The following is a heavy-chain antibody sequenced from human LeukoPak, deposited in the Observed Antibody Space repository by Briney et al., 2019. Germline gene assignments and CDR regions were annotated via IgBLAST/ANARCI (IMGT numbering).Heavy chain of an antibody. V-gene: IGHV3-30*03. J-gene: IGHJ4*02. CDR2: ISYDGSNK. CDR1: GFTFSSYG. CDR3: ARDAYGDYYFDY. D-gene: IGHD4-17*01. Sequence: PGGSLRLSCAASGFTFSSYGMHWVRQAPGKGLEWVAVISYDGSNKYYADSVKRRLTTSRDNSKNTLYLQMNRLRAEDTAVYYCARDAYGDYYFDYWGQGTLVTVSS.